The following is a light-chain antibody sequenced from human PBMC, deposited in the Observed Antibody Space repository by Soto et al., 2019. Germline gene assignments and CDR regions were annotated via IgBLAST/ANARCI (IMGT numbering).Light chain of an antibody. Sequence: DIQMTQSPSSLSASVGDRVTITCRASQVITNYLAWYQQKPGQVPKLLIYAASKLQSGVPSRFSGSGFGTDFTLTHPRLQAEGVATYYWQKDNGGPLTFGGGTKVEIK. CDR1: QVITNY. CDR2: AAS. V-gene: IGKV1-27*01. J-gene: IGKJ4*01. CDR3: QKDNGGPLT.